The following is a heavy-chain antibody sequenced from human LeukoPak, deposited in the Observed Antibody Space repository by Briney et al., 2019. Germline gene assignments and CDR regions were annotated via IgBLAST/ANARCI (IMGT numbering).Heavy chain of an antibody. D-gene: IGHD5-18*01. CDR3: AMVDTAMMEVGYYYYYYYMDV. CDR1: GGTLSSYA. V-gene: IGHV1-69*13. CDR2: IIPIFGTA. Sequence: SVKVSCKASGGTLSSYAISWVRQAPRQGLEWMGGIIPIFGTANYAQKFQGRVTITADESTSTAYMELSSLRSEDTAVYYCAMVDTAMMEVGYYYYYYYMDVWGKGTTVTVSS. J-gene: IGHJ6*03.